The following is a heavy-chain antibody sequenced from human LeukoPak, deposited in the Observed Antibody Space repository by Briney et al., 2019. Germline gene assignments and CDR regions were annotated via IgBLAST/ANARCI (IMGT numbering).Heavy chain of an antibody. V-gene: IGHV4-34*01. J-gene: IGHJ4*02. CDR1: GGFFSGYY. Sequence: SETLSLTCAVYGGFFSGYYWSWIRQPPGKGLEWIGEINHSGSTNYNPSLKSRVTISVDTSKNQFSLKLSSVTAADTAVYYCARLSGNSGNYCGQGTLVTVSS. D-gene: IGHD4-23*01. CDR2: INHSGST. CDR3: ARLSGNSGNY.